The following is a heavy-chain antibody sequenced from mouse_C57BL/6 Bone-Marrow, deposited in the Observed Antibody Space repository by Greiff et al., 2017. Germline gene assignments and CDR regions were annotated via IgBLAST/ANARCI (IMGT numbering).Heavy chain of an antibody. CDR3: ASLEFDGSSGDWYFDV. D-gene: IGHD1-1*01. CDR2: IYPRDGST. CDR1: GYTFTSYD. V-gene: IGHV1-85*01. Sequence: QVQLKESGPELVKPGASVKLSCKASGYTFTSYDINWVKQRPGQGLEWIGWIYPRDGSTKYNEKFKGKGTLTVDTSSSTAYMALHRLPYEDSAVYFCASLEFDGSSGDWYFDVWGTGTTVTVSS. J-gene: IGHJ1*03.